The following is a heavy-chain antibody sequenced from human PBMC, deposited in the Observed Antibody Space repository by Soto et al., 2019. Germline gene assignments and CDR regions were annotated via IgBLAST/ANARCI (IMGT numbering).Heavy chain of an antibody. V-gene: IGHV3-9*01. D-gene: IGHD6-19*01. CDR1: GFTFDDYA. CDR2: ISWNSGSI. Sequence: EVQLVESGGGLVQPGRSLRLSCAASGFTFDDYAMHWVRQAPGQGLEWVSGISWNSGSIGYADSVKGRFTISRDNAKNSLYLQMNSLRAEDTALYYCAKDMRYSSVWNDAFDIWGQGTMVTVSS. J-gene: IGHJ3*02. CDR3: AKDMRYSSVWNDAFDI.